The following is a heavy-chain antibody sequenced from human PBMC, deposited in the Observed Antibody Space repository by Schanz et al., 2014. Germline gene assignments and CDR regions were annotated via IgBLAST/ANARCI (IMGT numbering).Heavy chain of an antibody. CDR1: GYNITSND. V-gene: IGHV1-2*06. CDR2: FT. Sequence: QVQLVQSGAEVKKPGASVKVSCKASGYNITSNDVTWVRQAPGQGLEWLGRFTHISQKFQGRVTMTRDTSSTTAYMELNSLRSDDTAVYYCVRELSGGTFDYWGQGALXTVSS. J-gene: IGHJ4*02. CDR3: VRELSGGTFDY. D-gene: IGHD1-1*01.